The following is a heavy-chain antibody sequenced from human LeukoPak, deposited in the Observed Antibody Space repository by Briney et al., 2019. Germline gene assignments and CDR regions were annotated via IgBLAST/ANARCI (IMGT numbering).Heavy chain of an antibody. D-gene: IGHD1-14*01. J-gene: IGHJ4*02. CDR3: ARGFSGFDY. CDR2: IKQDGSEK. Sequence: GGSLRLSCAASGFTFSSYWMSWVRQAPGKGLEWVANIKQDGSEKYYVDSVKGRFTISRDNSKNTLYLQMSSLRAEDRAVYYCARGFSGFDYWGQGTLVTVSS. V-gene: IGHV3-7*03. CDR1: GFTFSSYW.